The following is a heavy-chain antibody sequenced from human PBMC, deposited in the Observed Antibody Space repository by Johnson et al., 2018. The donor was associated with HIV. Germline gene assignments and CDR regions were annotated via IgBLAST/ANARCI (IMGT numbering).Heavy chain of an antibody. CDR3: ARMVGSGSSDAFDI. CDR1: GFTFSSYW. CDR2: ISYDGSNK. D-gene: IGHD3-10*01. V-gene: IGHV3-30-3*01. Sequence: QVQLVESGGGLVQPGGSLRLPCAAPGFTFSSYWMSWVRQAPGKGLEWVAVISYDGSNKYYADSVKGRFTISRDNSKNTLYLQMNSLRAEDTAVYYCARMVGSGSSDAFDIWGQGTMVTVSS. J-gene: IGHJ3*02.